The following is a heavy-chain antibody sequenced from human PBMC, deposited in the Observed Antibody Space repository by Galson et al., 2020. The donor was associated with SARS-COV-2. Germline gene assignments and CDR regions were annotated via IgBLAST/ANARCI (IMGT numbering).Heavy chain of an antibody. J-gene: IGHJ6*02. CDR3: ASAWMATIAYYYYGMDV. V-gene: IGHV1-69*13. Sequence: SVKVSCKASGGTFSSYAISWVRQAPGQGLEWMGGIIPIFGTANYAQKFQGRVTITADESTSTAYMELSSLRSEDTAVYYCASAWMATIAYYYYGMDVWGQGTTVTVSS. D-gene: IGHD5-12*01. CDR1: GGTFSSYA. CDR2: IIPIFGTA.